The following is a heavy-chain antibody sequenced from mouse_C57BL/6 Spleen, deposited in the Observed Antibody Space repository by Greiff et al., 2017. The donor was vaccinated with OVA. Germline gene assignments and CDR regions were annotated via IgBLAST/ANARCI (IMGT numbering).Heavy chain of an antibody. V-gene: IGHV1-58*01. D-gene: IGHD1-1*01. J-gene: IGHJ4*01. Sequence: EVMLVESGAELVRPGSSVKMSCKTSGYTFTSYGINWVKQRPGQGLEWIGYIYIGNGYTEYNEKFKGKATLTSDTSSSTAYMQLSSLTSEDSAIYFCARWNYYGSSNAMDYWGQGTSVTVSS. CDR2: IYIGNGYT. CDR1: GYTFTSYG. CDR3: ARWNYYGSSNAMDY.